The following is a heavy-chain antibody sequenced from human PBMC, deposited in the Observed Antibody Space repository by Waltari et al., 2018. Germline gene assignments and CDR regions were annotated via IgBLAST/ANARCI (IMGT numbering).Heavy chain of an antibody. J-gene: IGHJ4*02. CDR1: GGSISSTSYY. CDR3: ATKRESSASGFDY. D-gene: IGHD6-19*01. Sequence: QLQLQESGPGLVTPSATLSFTCTVSGGSISSTSYYWGWIRQPPGKGLAWIGSIYYSGSTYYNPSLKSRVTISVDTSKNQFSLKLSSVTAADTAVYYCATKRESSASGFDYWGQGTLVTVSS. V-gene: IGHV4-39*01. CDR2: IYYSGST.